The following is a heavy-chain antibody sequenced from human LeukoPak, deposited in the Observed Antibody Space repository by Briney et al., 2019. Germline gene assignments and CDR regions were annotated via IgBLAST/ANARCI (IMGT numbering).Heavy chain of an antibody. J-gene: IGHJ4*02. Sequence: SETLSLTCTVSGGSISSYYWSWIRQPPGKGLEWIGYIYYSGSTNYNPSLKSRVTISGDTSKNQFSLKLRSVTAADTAVYYCARDYYDSSGYSPLNYWGQGTLVTVSS. CDR3: ARDYYDSSGYSPLNY. V-gene: IGHV4-59*01. CDR2: IYYSGST. CDR1: GGSISSYY. D-gene: IGHD3-22*01.